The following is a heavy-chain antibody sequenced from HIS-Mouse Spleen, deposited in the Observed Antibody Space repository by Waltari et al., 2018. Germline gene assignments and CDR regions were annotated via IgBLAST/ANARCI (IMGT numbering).Heavy chain of an antibody. CDR3: ARDLGGGLWYFDL. CDR1: GFTFSSYG. V-gene: IGHV3-7*01. D-gene: IGHD3-16*01. J-gene: IGHJ2*01. Sequence: EVQLVESGGGLVQPGGSLRLSCAASGFTFSSYGRIWVRRAPGKGLRWVANIKQDGSEKYYVDSVKGRFTISRDNAKNSLYLQMNSLRAEDTAVYYCARDLGGGLWYFDLWGRGTLVTVSS. CDR2: IKQDGSEK.